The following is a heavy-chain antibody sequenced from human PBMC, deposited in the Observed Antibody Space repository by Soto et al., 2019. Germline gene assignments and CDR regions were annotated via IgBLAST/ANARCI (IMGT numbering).Heavy chain of an antibody. CDR3: VKASGPYRPYYFDY. D-gene: IGHD3-3*01. CDR2: ISGGGSDT. V-gene: IGHV3-23*01. CDR1: GFTFSSCV. Sequence: GGSLRLSCVASGFTFSSCVMSWVRQAPGKGLEWISAISGGGSDTYYADSVKGRFAISRDNPKDTLYLQLNSLRAEDTALYYCVKASGPYRPYYFDYWGQGALVTV. J-gene: IGHJ4*02.